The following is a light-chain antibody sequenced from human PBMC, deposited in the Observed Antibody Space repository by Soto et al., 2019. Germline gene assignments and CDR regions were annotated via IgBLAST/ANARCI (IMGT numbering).Light chain of an antibody. V-gene: IGKV1-6*01. CDR2: AAS. J-gene: IGKJ1*01. Sequence: AIQMTQYPSSLSASVGDRATISCRASQGIRNDLGWYQQKPGKAPKLLIYAASSLQSGVPSRFSGSGSGTDFTLTISSLQPEDFATYYCLQDYNYPRTFGQGTKVDIK. CDR1: QGIRND. CDR3: LQDYNYPRT.